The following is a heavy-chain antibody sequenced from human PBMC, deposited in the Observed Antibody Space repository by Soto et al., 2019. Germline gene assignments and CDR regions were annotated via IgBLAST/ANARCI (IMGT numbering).Heavy chain of an antibody. Sequence: QIQLLQSGAEVTKPGASVKVTCKASGYTFRNFGISGVRQAPGQGLGWMGWISAYNANANYAQKFQGRLTMTADTSTSAAYMELSSLRSDDTAVYYGARENSYFDYWGQGTLVTVSS. CDR1: GYTFRNFG. CDR3: ARENSYFDY. CDR2: ISAYNANA. V-gene: IGHV1-18*01. J-gene: IGHJ4*02.